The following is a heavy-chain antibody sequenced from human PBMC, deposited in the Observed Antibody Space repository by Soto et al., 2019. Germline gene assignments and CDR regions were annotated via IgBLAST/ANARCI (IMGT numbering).Heavy chain of an antibody. D-gene: IGHD2-21*01. J-gene: IGHJ1*01. CDR1: GDCISSNSAS. V-gene: IGHV6-1*01. CDR2: TFYRSKWYN. Sequence: SQTLSLTCAISGDCISSNSASWNWIRQHPSRGLEWLGRTFYRSKWYNDYAVSVKSRITINPDTSKNQFSLQLNSVTPEDTAVYYCARDPCGGDCYSPEYFQHWGQGTLVTVSS. CDR3: ARDPCGGDCYSPEYFQH.